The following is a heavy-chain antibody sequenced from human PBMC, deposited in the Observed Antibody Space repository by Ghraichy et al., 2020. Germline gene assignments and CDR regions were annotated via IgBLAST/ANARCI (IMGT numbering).Heavy chain of an antibody. D-gene: IGHD2-8*01. CDR3: AAYVWTSAY. CDR1: GFSFSNFW. V-gene: IGHV3-7*03. Sequence: GGSLRLSCAASGFSFSNFWMNWVRQGPGRGLEWVANISPDGTTRRCVDSVKGRFTVSRDNAENSLYLHLSSLRVEDTAIYYCAAYVWTSAYWGHGTLITVSS. J-gene: IGHJ4*03. CDR2: ISPDGTTR.